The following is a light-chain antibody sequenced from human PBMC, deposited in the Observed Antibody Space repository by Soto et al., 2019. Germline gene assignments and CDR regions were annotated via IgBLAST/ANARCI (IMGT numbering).Light chain of an antibody. J-gene: IGKJ5*01. Sequence: DVQMTQSPSTLSASVGDRVTISCRASQDISSFLAWYQHKPGKAPKLLIYDASTLQTGVPSRFRGSGFGTEFTLTISCLQSEDFATYYCQQYYSFPYTFGQGTRLEIK. CDR3: QQYYSFPYT. CDR1: QDISSF. CDR2: DAS. V-gene: IGKV1-5*01.